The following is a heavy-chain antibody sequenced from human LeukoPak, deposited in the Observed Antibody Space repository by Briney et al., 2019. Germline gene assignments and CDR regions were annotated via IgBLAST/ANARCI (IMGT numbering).Heavy chain of an antibody. CDR2: MYYSGTT. Sequence: PSETLSLTCTVSGGSISSGSYYWGWIRQPPGKGQEWIASMYYSGTTFYSPSLKSRVTISVDTSKNQLSLKQGSVTAADTAVYYCARHPPRDGSAFDYWGQGTLVTVSS. CDR1: GGSISSGSYY. CDR3: ARHPPRDGSAFDY. J-gene: IGHJ4*02. V-gene: IGHV4-39*01.